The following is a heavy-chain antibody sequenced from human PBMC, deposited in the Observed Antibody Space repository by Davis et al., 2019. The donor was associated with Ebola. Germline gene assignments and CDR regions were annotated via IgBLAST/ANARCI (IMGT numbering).Heavy chain of an antibody. Sequence: AASVKVSCKTSGGTATIYAIIWVRQAPGQGLEWMGWINPHNGNTNYAQNVQGRVTLTTDTSTSTAYMELSSLRSEDTAVYYCARMVSSSWYADAFDIWGQGTMVTVSS. CDR1: GGTATIYA. D-gene: IGHD6-13*01. CDR2: INPHNGNT. CDR3: ARMVSSSWYADAFDI. J-gene: IGHJ3*02. V-gene: IGHV1-18*01.